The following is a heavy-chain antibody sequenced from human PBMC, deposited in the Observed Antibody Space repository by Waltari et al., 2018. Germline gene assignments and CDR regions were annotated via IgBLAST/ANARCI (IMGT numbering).Heavy chain of an antibody. Sequence: EVQLVESGGGLVKPGGSLRLTCAASGFTFSNAGMNWVRQAPGKGLEWVGRIKSKTDGGTTDYAAPVKGRFTISRDDSKNTLYLQMNSLKTEDTAVYYCTTNSHREYFDWLFSDYYYYGMDVWGQGTTVTVSS. D-gene: IGHD3-9*01. V-gene: IGHV3-15*07. CDR3: TTNSHREYFDWLFSDYYYYGMDV. CDR2: IKSKTDGGTT. CDR1: GFTFSNAG. J-gene: IGHJ6*02.